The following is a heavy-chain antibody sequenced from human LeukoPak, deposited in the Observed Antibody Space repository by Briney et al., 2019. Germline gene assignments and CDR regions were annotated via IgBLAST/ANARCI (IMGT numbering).Heavy chain of an antibody. CDR2: ISGSGGST. CDR3: ARDRGPFDY. J-gene: IGHJ4*02. CDR1: GFTFSSYA. Sequence: GGSLRLSCAASGFTFSSYAMSSVRQAPGKVLEWASAISGSGGSTYYAESVKGRFTISRDNSKNTLYLQMNSLRAEDTAVYYCARDRGPFDYWGQGTLVTVSS. V-gene: IGHV3-23*01.